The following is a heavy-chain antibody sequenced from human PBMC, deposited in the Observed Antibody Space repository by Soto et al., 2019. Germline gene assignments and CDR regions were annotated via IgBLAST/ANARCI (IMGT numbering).Heavy chain of an antibody. J-gene: IGHJ6*02. CDR3: ARDYYYDSSGSYGMDV. CDR2: INPNSGGK. Sequence: ASVKVSCKASGYTFTGHYMHWVRQAPGQGLEWKGWINPNSGGKNYAQKFQGWVNKTKDTSISTNYKELSRLRSDDTAVYYCARDYYYDSSGSYGMDVWGQGTTVTVSS. V-gene: IGHV1-2*04. CDR1: GYTFTGHY. D-gene: IGHD3-22*01.